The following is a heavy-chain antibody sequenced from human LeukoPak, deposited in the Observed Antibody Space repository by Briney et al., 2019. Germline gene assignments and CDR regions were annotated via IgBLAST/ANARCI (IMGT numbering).Heavy chain of an antibody. CDR2: FDPEDGET. CDR3: ATQLIMIVVVTHDAFDI. J-gene: IGHJ3*02. CDR1: GYTLTDLS. D-gene: IGHD3-22*01. V-gene: IGHV1-24*01. Sequence: ASVKVSRKVSGYTLTDLSMHWVRQAPAKGLEWVGGFDPEDGETIYAQKLQGRVTMTEDTSTDTAYMELSSLRSEDTAVYYCATQLIMIVVVTHDAFDIWGQGTMVTVSS.